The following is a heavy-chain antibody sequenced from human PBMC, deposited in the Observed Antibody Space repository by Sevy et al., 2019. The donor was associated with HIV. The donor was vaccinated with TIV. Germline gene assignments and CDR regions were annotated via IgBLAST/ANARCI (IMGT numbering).Heavy chain of an antibody. D-gene: IGHD2-2*02. Sequence: GRSLRLSCAASGFTFSTYTMNWVRQAPGKGLEWVSSISSSSSYIYYADSVKGRFTISRDNAKNSLYLQMNSLRVEDTAVYYCARAAYYCSTTSCYIDYWGQGTLVTVSS. CDR3: ARAAYYCSTTSCYIDY. J-gene: IGHJ4*02. V-gene: IGHV3-21*01. CDR1: GFTFSTYT. CDR2: ISSSSSYI.